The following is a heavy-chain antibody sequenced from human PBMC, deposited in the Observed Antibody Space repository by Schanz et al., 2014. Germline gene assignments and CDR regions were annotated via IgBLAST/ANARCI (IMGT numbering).Heavy chain of an antibody. CDR3: ARGARQYSGSYSPSDY. D-gene: IGHD1-26*01. J-gene: IGHJ4*02. CDR2: VKQDGIEK. Sequence: EVQLVESGGGLVQPGGSLRLSCAASGFTFSSYAMSWVRQAPGKGLEWLANVKQDGIEKYYLESVKGRFTISRDNAKNSLFLLMSSLRAEDSAVYYCARGARQYSGSYSPSDYWGQGTLVTVSS. V-gene: IGHV3-7*01. CDR1: GFTFSSYA.